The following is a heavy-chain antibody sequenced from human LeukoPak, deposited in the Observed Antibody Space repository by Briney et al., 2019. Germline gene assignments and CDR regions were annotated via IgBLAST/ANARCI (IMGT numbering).Heavy chain of an antibody. CDR2: IYYSVST. Sequence: SETLSLTCAVYGGSFSAYYWNWIRQPPGKGLEWIGYIYYSVSTNYNPSLKSRVTISLDTSKNQFSLKLSSVTAADTAVYYCARDEYNWFDPWGQGTLVTVSS. CDR3: ARDEYNWFDP. CDR1: GGSFSAYY. J-gene: IGHJ5*02. V-gene: IGHV4-59*01.